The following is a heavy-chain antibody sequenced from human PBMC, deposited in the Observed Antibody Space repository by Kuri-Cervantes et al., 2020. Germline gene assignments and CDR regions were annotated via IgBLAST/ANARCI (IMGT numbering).Heavy chain of an antibody. J-gene: IGHJ4*02. CDR2: ISYDGSNK. CDR3: ARGSGRNYDILTGYYSLSWDLDY. Sequence: GGSLRLSCAASEFTFSNYAMHWVRQAPGKGLEWVAVISYDGSNKHYADSVKGRFTISRDNSKNTKNTLYLQMNSLRSEDTAVYYCARGSGRNYDILTGYYSLSWDLDYWGQGTLVTVSS. CDR1: EFTFSNYA. V-gene: IGHV3-30*04. D-gene: IGHD3-9*01.